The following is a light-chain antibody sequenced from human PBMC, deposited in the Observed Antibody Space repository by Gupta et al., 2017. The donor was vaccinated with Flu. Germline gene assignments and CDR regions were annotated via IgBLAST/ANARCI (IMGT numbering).Light chain of an antibody. Sequence: SYVLPPPPSVSVAPGQTARITCGGKNIGSKSVHWYLQKPGQAPVLLVCDDIDRPSGIPERFSGSNSGNTATLTINRVEAGDEADYYCQVWDSSSAHRVFGGGTKLTVL. J-gene: IGLJ3*02. CDR1: NIGSKS. V-gene: IGLV3-21*02. CDR2: DDI. CDR3: QVWDSSSAHRV.